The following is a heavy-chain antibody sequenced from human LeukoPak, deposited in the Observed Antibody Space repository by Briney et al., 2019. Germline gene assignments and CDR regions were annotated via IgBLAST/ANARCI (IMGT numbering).Heavy chain of an antibody. Sequence: ASVKVSCKASGYTFTSYGISWVRQAPGQGLEWMGWISAYNGNTNYAQKLQGRVTMTTDTSTSTAYMELRSLRSDDTAVYYCAREVDTAMELAFDYWGQGTLVTVSS. CDR1: GYTFTSYG. CDR2: ISAYNGNT. J-gene: IGHJ4*02. CDR3: AREVDTAMELAFDY. D-gene: IGHD5-18*01. V-gene: IGHV1-18*01.